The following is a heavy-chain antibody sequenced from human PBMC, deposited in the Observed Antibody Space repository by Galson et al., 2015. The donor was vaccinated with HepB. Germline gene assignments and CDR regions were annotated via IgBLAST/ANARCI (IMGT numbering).Heavy chain of an antibody. Sequence: SVKVSCKVSGYTLTELSMHWVRQAPGKGLEWMGGFDPEDGETIYAQKFQGRVTMTEDTSTDTAYMELSSLRSEDTAVYYCATLGTLGWELLPVRIFDYWGQGTLVTVSS. J-gene: IGHJ4*02. D-gene: IGHD1-26*01. CDR1: GYTLTELS. CDR3: ATLGTLGWELLPVRIFDY. CDR2: FDPEDGET. V-gene: IGHV1-24*01.